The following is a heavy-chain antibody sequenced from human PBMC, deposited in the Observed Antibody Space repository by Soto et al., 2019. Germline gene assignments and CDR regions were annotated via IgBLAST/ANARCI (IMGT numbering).Heavy chain of an antibody. CDR2: ITDSGDDT. V-gene: IGHV3-23*01. CDR1: GFTFNNYA. D-gene: IGHD2-2*01. J-gene: IGHJ4*02. CDR3: AKLGSSSWSPHYYFDY. Sequence: EVQLLESGGGLVQPGGSLRLSCAASGFTFNNYARAWFRQAPGKGLEWVSAITDSGDDTYYIDSVKGRFTISRDNSKSTLYLQMNSLRAEDTAIYYCAKLGSSSWSPHYYFDYWGQGTLVTVSS.